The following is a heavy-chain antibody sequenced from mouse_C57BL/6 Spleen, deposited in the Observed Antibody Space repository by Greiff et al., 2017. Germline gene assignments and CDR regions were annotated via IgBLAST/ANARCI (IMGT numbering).Heavy chain of an antibody. Sequence: EVQLQQSGAELVRPGASVKLSCTASGFNIKDDYMHWVKQRHEQGLEWIGWIDPENGDTEYASKFQGKATITADTSSNTAYLQLSSLTSEDTAVYYCTTRAILDYWGQGTSVTVSS. J-gene: IGHJ4*01. CDR1: GFNIKDDY. CDR2: IDPENGDT. CDR3: TTRAILDY. V-gene: IGHV14-4*01.